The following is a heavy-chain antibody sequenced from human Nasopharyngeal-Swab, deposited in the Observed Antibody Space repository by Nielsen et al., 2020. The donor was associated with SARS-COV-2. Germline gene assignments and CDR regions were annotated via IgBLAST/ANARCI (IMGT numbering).Heavy chain of an antibody. CDR1: GGSISSSSYY. J-gene: IGHJ6*02. Sequence: SETLSLTCTVSGGSISSSSYYWGWIRQPPGKGLEWIGSIYYSGSTYYNPSLKSRVTISVDTSKNQFSLKLNSLTAADTAVYYCARATMDVWGQGTTVTVSS. V-gene: IGHV4-39*01. CDR2: IYYSGST. CDR3: ARATMDV.